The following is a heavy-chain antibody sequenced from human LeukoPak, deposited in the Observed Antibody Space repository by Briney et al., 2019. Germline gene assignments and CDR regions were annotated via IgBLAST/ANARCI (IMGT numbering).Heavy chain of an antibody. D-gene: IGHD3-16*01. Sequence: SETLSLTCSVSGGSISSYYWSWIRQPPGKGLEWIGYIYYSGSTNYNPSLKSRVTISVDTSKNQFSLKLSSVTAADTAVYYCARGGGDLGWFDPWGQGTLVTVSS. CDR1: GGSISSYY. CDR3: ARGGGDLGWFDP. V-gene: IGHV4-59*12. J-gene: IGHJ5*02. CDR2: IYYSGST.